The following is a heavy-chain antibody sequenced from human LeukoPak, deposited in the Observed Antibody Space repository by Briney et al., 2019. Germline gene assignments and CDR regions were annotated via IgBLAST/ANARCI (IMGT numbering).Heavy chain of an antibody. V-gene: IGHV3-33*01. Sequence: GRSLRLSCAASGFTFSSYGMHWVRQAPGKGLERVAVIWYDGSNKYYADSVKGRFTISRDNSKNTLYLQMNSLRAEDTTVYYCARGGGDYGSFDYWGQGTLVTVSS. CDR3: ARGGGDYGSFDY. CDR1: GFTFSSYG. J-gene: IGHJ4*02. D-gene: IGHD3-10*01. CDR2: IWYDGSNK.